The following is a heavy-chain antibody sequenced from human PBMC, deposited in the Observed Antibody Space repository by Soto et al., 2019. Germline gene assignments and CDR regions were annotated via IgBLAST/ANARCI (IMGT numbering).Heavy chain of an antibody. Sequence: SETLSLTCTVSGGSISSYYWSWIRQPPGKGLEWIGYIYYSGSTNYNPSLKRRVTISVDTSKNQFSLKLSSVTAADTAVYYCARHEGVVAATAFDYWGQGTLVTVSS. V-gene: IGHV4-59*08. D-gene: IGHD2-15*01. CDR2: IYYSGST. J-gene: IGHJ4*02. CDR1: GGSISSYY. CDR3: ARHEGVVAATAFDY.